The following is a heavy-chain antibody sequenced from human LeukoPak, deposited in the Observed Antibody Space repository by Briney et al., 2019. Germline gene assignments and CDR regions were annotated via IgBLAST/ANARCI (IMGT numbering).Heavy chain of an antibody. CDR1: GYTFSSYW. CDR3: ARQSIVVVPAAPYYFDY. J-gene: IGHJ4*02. V-gene: IGHV5-51*01. CDR2: IYPGDSDT. D-gene: IGHD2-2*01. Sequence: GESLKISCKASGYTFSSYWIAWVRQRPGKGLEWMGIIYPGDSDTRYSPSFQGQVTISADKSISTAYLQWSSLKASDTAMYYCARQSIVVVPAAPYYFDYWGQGTLVTVSS.